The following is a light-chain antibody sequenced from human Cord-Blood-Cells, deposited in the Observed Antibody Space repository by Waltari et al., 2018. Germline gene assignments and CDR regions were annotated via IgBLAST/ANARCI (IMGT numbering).Light chain of an antibody. V-gene: IGKV3-20*01. Sequence: TQSPGTLSLSPGERATLPCRASQSVSSSYLAWYQQKPGQAPRLLIYGASSRATGIPDRFSGSGSGTDFTLTISRLEPEDFAVYYCQQYGSSPFTFGPGTKVDIK. CDR1: QSVSSSY. J-gene: IGKJ3*01. CDR2: GAS. CDR3: QQYGSSPFT.